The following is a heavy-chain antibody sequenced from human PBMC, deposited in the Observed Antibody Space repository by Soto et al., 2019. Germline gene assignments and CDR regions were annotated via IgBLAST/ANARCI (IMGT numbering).Heavy chain of an antibody. V-gene: IGHV4-39*01. CDR1: GGSISSSSYY. Sequence: PSETLSLTCTVSGGSISSSSYYWGWIRQPPGKGLEWIGSIYYSGSTYYNPSLKSRVTISVDTSKNQFSLKLSSVTAADTAVYYCAGKDAGGSYSAFDIWGQGTMVTVS. J-gene: IGHJ3*02. CDR2: IYYSGST. D-gene: IGHD1-26*01. CDR3: AGKDAGGSYSAFDI.